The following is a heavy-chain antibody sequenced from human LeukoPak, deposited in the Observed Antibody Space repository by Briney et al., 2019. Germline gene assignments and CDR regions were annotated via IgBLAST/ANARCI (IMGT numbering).Heavy chain of an antibody. CDR2: INHSGST. V-gene: IGHV4-34*01. J-gene: IGHJ4*02. D-gene: IGHD6-13*01. Sequence: SETLSLTCAVSGVSFSGYYWSWVRQPPGKGLEWIWEINHSGSTNYNPSLKSRVTISVDTSTNQFSLKLSSGTAADTAVYYCAKDRRPNSYRSRCLDYWGQGTLVTVSS. CDR3: AKDRRPNSYRSRCLDY. CDR1: GVSFSGYY.